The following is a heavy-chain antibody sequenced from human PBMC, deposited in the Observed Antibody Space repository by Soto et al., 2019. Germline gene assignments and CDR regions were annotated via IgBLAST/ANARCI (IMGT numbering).Heavy chain of an antibody. CDR1: GYTFTTYY. Sequence: ASVKVSCKASGYTFTTYYIHCVRQAPGQGLEWMGTISPSDGSTNHAQKFQGRVTLTRDTSTSTVYMDLSSLRSEDTAVYYCARHLAGNRDYWGQGTLVTVSS. CDR2: ISPSDGST. CDR3: ARHLAGNRDY. D-gene: IGHD3-3*02. J-gene: IGHJ4*02. V-gene: IGHV1-46*01.